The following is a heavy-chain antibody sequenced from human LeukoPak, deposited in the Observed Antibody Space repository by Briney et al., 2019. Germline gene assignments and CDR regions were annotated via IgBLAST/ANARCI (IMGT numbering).Heavy chain of an antibody. V-gene: IGHV4-34*01. CDR1: GGSFSGYY. CDR3: ARDLTSPYYYMDV. Sequence: SETLSLTCAVYGGSFSGYYWSWIRQPPGKGLEWIGEINHSGSTNYNPSLKSRVTISVDTSKNQFSLKLSSVTAADTAVYYCARDLTSPYYYMDVWGKGTTVTVS. J-gene: IGHJ6*03. CDR2: INHSGST.